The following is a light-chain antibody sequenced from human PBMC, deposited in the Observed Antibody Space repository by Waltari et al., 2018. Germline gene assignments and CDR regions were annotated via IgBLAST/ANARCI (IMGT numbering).Light chain of an antibody. V-gene: IGLV2-14*03. J-gene: IGLJ3*02. CDR2: DVT. CDR3: SSYTTSHTAYWV. CDR1: NNDIGGSKY. Sequence: QSALTQPASVSGSPGQSITLSCSGTNNDIGGSKYVSWSQQHPGKAPKLIIYDVTNRPSGISHRFSGSKSGITASLTISGLQAEDEGDYYCSSYTTSHTAYWVFGGGTRLTVL.